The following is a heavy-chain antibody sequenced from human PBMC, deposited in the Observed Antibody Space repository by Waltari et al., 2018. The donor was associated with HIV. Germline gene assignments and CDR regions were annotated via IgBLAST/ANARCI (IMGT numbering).Heavy chain of an antibody. Sequence: EVQLVESGGGLVQPGGSLRLSCAVAGFTLNRHMMHWVRQAPGKGLMWVSRINSDASNTIYADSVKGRFTISRDNAKNTLYLQMNSLSAEDTAVYYCARGRPYGLDVWGQGTTVTVSS. J-gene: IGHJ6*02. CDR2: INSDASNT. V-gene: IGHV3-74*01. CDR1: GFTLNRHM. CDR3: ARGRPYGLDV.